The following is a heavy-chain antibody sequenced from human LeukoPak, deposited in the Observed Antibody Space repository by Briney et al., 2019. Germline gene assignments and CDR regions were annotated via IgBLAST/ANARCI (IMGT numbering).Heavy chain of an antibody. CDR1: GYTFTSYG. Sequence: GASVKVSCKASGYTFTSYGISWVRQAPGQGLEWMGWISAYNGNTNYAQKLQGRVTMTRDTSTSTVYMELSSLRSEDTAVYYCARVLRLLWFGDRCWFDPWGQGTLVTVSS. CDR2: ISAYNGNT. V-gene: IGHV1-18*01. J-gene: IGHJ5*02. CDR3: ARVLRLLWFGDRCWFDP. D-gene: IGHD3-10*01.